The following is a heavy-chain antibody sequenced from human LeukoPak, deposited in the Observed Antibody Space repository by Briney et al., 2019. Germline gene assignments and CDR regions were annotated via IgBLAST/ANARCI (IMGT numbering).Heavy chain of an antibody. D-gene: IGHD3-16*01. CDR3: ARDPPGLRLGESLFNPDQY. J-gene: IGHJ4*02. V-gene: IGHV1-46*01. CDR1: GYTFTSYY. CDR2: INPSGGST. Sequence: ASVKVSCKASGYTFTSYYMHWVRQAPGQGLEWMGIINPSGGSTSYAQKFQGRVTMTRDTSTSTAYMELSSLKSEDTAIYYCARDPPGLRLGESLFNPDQYWGQGTAVTVSS.